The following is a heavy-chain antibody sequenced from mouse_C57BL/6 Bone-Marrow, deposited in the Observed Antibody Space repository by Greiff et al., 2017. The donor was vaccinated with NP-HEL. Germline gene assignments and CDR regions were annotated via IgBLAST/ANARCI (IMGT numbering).Heavy chain of an antibody. J-gene: IGHJ2*01. V-gene: IGHV5-6*01. Sequence: EVKLVESGGDLVKPGGSLKLSCAASGFTFSSYGMSWVRQTPDKRLEWVATISSGGSYTYYPDSVKGRFTISRANAKDTLYLQMSSLKSEDTAMYYCARLITTAVDYWGQGTTLTVSS. D-gene: IGHD1-2*01. CDR2: ISSGGSYT. CDR3: ARLITTAVDY. CDR1: GFTFSSYG.